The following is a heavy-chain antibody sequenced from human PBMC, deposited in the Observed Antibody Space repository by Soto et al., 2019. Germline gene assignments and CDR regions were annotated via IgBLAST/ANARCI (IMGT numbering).Heavy chain of an antibody. J-gene: IGHJ6*02. CDR1: GFTFSSYG. CDR2: ISYDGSNK. Sequence: QVQLVESGGGVVQPGRSLRLSCAASGFTFSSYGMHWVRQAPGKGLEWVAVISYDGSNKYYADSVKGRFTISRDNSKNTLYLQTNSLRAEDTAVYYCAKDQYYYDSSGYYQLHYYYGMDVWGQGTTVTVSS. D-gene: IGHD3-22*01. CDR3: AKDQYYYDSSGYYQLHYYYGMDV. V-gene: IGHV3-30*18.